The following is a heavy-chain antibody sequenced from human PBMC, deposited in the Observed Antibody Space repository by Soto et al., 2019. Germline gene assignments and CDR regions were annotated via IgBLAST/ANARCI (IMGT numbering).Heavy chain of an antibody. V-gene: IGHV3-48*03. CDR1: GFTFSSYE. D-gene: IGHD6-6*01. Sequence: LRLSCAASGFTFSSYEMNWVRQAPGKGLEWVSYISSSGSTIYYADSVKGRFTISRDNAKNSLYLQMNSLRAEDTAVYYRAREWKQLVYYYGMDVWGQGTTVTVSS. J-gene: IGHJ6*02. CDR2: ISSSGSTI. CDR3: AREWKQLVYYYGMDV.